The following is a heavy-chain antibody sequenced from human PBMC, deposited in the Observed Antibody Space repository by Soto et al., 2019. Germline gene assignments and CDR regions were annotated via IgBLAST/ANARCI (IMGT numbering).Heavy chain of an antibody. J-gene: IGHJ1*01. CDR3: ARSIAARPCFQH. V-gene: IGHV4-34*01. D-gene: IGHD6-6*01. CDR1: GGSGSFSGYY. Sequence: PSETLSLTCAVYGGSGSFSGYYWTWVRQPPGKGLEWIGEINHSGITDYNPSLKSRVAVSADTSMNQFSLTLRSVTAADTAVYYCARSIAARPCFQHWGRGILVTVSS. CDR2: INHSGIT.